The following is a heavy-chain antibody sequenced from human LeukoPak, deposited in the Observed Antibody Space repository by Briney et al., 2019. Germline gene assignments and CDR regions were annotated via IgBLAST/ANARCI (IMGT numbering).Heavy chain of an antibody. CDR2: IYPGDSDT. CDR1: GYSFTSYW. CDR3: ARGIVVAGGYMDV. D-gene: IGHD2-2*01. V-gene: IGHV5-51*01. J-gene: IGHJ6*03. Sequence: GESLKISCKGSGYSFTSYWIGWVRQMPGKGLEWMGIIYPGDSDTRYSPSFQGQVTVSADKSISTAYLQWSSLKASDTAMYYCARGIVVAGGYMDVWGTGNHGHRLL.